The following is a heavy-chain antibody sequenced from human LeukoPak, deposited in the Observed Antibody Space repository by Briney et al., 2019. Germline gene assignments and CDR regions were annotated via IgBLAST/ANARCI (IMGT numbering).Heavy chain of an antibody. J-gene: IGHJ5*02. CDR1: GGTFSSYA. D-gene: IGHD2-2*01. Sequence: VKVSCKASGGTFSSYAISWVRQAPGQGLEWMGGIIPIFGTANYAQKFQGRVTITADESTSTAYMELSSLRPEDTAVYYCARELTSYNWFDPWGQGTLVTVSS. CDR2: IIPIFGTA. V-gene: IGHV1-69*13. CDR3: ARELTSYNWFDP.